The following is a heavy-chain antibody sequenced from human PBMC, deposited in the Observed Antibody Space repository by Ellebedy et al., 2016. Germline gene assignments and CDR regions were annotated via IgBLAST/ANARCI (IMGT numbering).Heavy chain of an antibody. CDR3: ARSWGPPTTVVIKWSGDL. CDR1: GFTFSSYA. D-gene: IGHD4-23*01. J-gene: IGHJ2*01. Sequence: GGSLRLXXAASGFTFSSYAMHWVRQAPGKGLEWVAVISYDGSNKYYADSVKGRFTISRDNSKNTLYLQMNSLRAEDTAVYYCARSWGPPTTVVIKWSGDLWGRGTLVTVSS. CDR2: ISYDGSNK. V-gene: IGHV3-30-3*01.